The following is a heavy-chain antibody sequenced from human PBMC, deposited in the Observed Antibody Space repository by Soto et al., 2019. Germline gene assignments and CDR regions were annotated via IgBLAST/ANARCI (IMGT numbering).Heavy chain of an antibody. CDR1: GGSIRSSSYY. V-gene: IGHV4-39*01. CDR2: LYYRGST. J-gene: IGHJ4*02. D-gene: IGHD6-19*01. Sequence: QLQLQESGQGLVKPSETLSLTFTVSGGSIRSSSYYWGWIRQPPGQGLEWIGSLYYRGSTYYNPSLKSRVTISVDTSKNQFSRKLISVTAADTAVYYCARHEAPSGWYFDYWGQGTLVTVSS. CDR3: ARHEAPSGWYFDY.